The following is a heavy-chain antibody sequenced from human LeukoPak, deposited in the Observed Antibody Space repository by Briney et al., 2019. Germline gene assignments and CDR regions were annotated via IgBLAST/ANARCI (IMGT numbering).Heavy chain of an antibody. CDR2: ISSSSVYI. J-gene: IGHJ4*02. D-gene: IGHD6-19*01. Sequence: GGSLRLSCGASGFAFISYNMHWVRQAPGKGLEWVSSISSSSVYIHYADSVKGRFTISRDKDKNSLYLQMNSLRAEDTALYYCARDAGAVAGTTPFDYWGQGTLVTVSS. V-gene: IGHV3-21*01. CDR1: GFAFISYN. CDR3: ARDAGAVAGTTPFDY.